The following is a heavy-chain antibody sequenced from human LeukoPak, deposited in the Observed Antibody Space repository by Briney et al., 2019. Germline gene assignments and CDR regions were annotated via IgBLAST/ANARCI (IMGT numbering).Heavy chain of an antibody. V-gene: IGHV1-8*03. CDR2: TNPNSGYT. D-gene: IGHD6-19*01. CDR1: GYTFTTYD. CDR3: ARVAGSIDY. J-gene: IGHJ4*02. Sequence: VASVKVSCKASGYTFTTYDINWVRQATGQGLEWMGWTNPNSGYTGYAQKFQGRVTITRDTSISTAYMELSSLRSEDTAVYYCARVAGSIDYWGQGTLVTLSS.